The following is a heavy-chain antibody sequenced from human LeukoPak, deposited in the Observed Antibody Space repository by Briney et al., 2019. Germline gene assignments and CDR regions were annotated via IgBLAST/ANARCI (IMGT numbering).Heavy chain of an antibody. J-gene: IGHJ6*02. Sequence: SETLSLTCAVYGGSFSGYYWSWIRQPPGKGLEWIGEINHSGSTNYNPSLKSRVTISVDTSKNQFSLKLSSVTAADTAVYYCARADDFWSGYRSYYYGMDVWGQGATVTVSS. V-gene: IGHV4-34*01. CDR3: ARADDFWSGYRSYYYGMDV. D-gene: IGHD3-3*01. CDR1: GGSFSGYY. CDR2: INHSGST.